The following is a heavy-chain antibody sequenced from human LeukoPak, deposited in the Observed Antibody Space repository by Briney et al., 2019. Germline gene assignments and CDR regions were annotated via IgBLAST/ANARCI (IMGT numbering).Heavy chain of an antibody. CDR1: GGSISGSSYY. Sequence: PSETLSLTCSVSGGSISGSSYYWGWIRQPPGKGLEWIGTIYYSGSTYYNPPLKSRVTISVDTSKNQFSLKLSSVTAADTAVYYCARAIRTRSDYFDYWGQGTLVTVSS. D-gene: IGHD6-25*01. CDR2: IYYSGST. J-gene: IGHJ4*02. CDR3: ARAIRTRSDYFDY. V-gene: IGHV4-39*07.